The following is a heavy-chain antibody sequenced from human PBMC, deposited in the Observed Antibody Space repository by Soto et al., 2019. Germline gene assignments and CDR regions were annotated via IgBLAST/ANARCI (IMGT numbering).Heavy chain of an antibody. CDR2: IIPIFGTA. Sequence: GASVKVSCKASGGTFSSYAISWVRQAPGQGLEWMGGIIPIFGTANYAQKFQGRVTITADESTSTAYMELSSLRSEDTAVYYCARSDSSGWYERFDYWGQGNLVTVSS. D-gene: IGHD6-19*01. V-gene: IGHV1-69*13. CDR3: ARSDSSGWYERFDY. J-gene: IGHJ4*02. CDR1: GGTFSSYA.